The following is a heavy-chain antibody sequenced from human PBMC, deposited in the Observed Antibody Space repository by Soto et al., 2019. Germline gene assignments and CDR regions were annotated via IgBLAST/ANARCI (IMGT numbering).Heavy chain of an antibody. V-gene: IGHV4-39*01. CDR3: ARPVRGVIITYFDY. J-gene: IGHJ4*02. CDR1: GGSISSSSYY. Sequence: SETLSLTCTFSGGSISSSSYYWGWIRQPPGKGLEWIGSIYYSGSTYYNPSLKSRVTISVDTSKNQFSLKLSSVTAADTAVYYCARPVRGVIITYFDYWGQGTLVTVSS. D-gene: IGHD3-10*01. CDR2: IYYSGST.